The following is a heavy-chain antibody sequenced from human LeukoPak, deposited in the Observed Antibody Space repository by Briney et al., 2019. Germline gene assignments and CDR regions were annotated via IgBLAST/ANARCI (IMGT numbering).Heavy chain of an antibody. V-gene: IGHV1-46*01. CDR1: GYTFTSYY. J-gene: IGHJ4*02. D-gene: IGHD3-22*01. CDR3: ARAYYYDSSGHPPGY. CDR2: INPSGGST. Sequence: ASVKVSCKAFGYTFTSYYMHWVRQAPGQGLEWMGIINPSGGSTSYAQKFQGRVTMTRDTSTSTVYMELSSLRSEDTAVYYCARAYYYDSSGHPPGYWGQGTLVTVSS.